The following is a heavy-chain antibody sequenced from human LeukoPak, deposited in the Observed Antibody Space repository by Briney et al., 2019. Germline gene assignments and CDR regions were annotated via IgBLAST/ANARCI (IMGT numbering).Heavy chain of an antibody. CDR1: GGTFSSYA. CDR2: IIPIFGTA. D-gene: IGHD3-3*01. Sequence: SVKVSCKASGGTFSSYAISWVRQAPGQGLEWMGRIIPIFGTANYAQKFQGRVTITTDESTSTAYMELSSLRSEDTAVYYCARGPLLRFLEWSGFWFDPWGQGTLVTVSS. J-gene: IGHJ5*02. V-gene: IGHV1-69*05. CDR3: ARGPLLRFLEWSGFWFDP.